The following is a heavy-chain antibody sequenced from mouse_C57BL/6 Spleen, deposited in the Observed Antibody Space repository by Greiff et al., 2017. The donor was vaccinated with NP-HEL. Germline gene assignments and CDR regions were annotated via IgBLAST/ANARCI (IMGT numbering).Heavy chain of an antibody. V-gene: IGHV1-53*01. CDR1: GYTFTSYW. CDR2: INPSNGGT. J-gene: IGHJ3*01. D-gene: IGHD1-1*01. Sequence: QVLLQQPGTELVKPGASVKLSCKASGYTFTSYWMHWVKQRPGQGLEWIGNINPSNGGTNYNEKFKSKATLTVDKSSSTAYMQLSSLTSEDSAVYYCARSGSGSSLFAYWGQGTLVTVSA. CDR3: ARSGSGSSLFAY.